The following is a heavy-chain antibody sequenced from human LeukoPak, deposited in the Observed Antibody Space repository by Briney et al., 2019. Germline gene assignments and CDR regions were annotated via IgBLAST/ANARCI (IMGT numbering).Heavy chain of an antibody. Sequence: PGGSLTLSCAASAFTFSSFAMSWVRQAPGKGLQWVSGISDSGGDTDYADSVKGRFTISRDNSRNTLYLQMNTVRGDDTAIYYCAKDRGPAVASSKVGFDYWGQGTLVTAAS. J-gene: IGHJ4*02. D-gene: IGHD6-19*01. CDR3: AKDRGPAVASSKVGFDY. CDR1: AFTFSSFA. CDR2: ISDSGGDT. V-gene: IGHV3-23*01.